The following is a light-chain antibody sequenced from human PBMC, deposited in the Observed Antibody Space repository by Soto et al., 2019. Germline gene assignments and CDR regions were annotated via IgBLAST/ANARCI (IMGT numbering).Light chain of an antibody. CDR1: SSDIAPYNY. CDR2: QVN. J-gene: IGLJ2*01. Sequence: QSALTQPASVSASPGQSITISCTGTSSDIAPYNYVSWYQLHPGKAPKLVIYQVNIRPSGISHRFSGSKSGNTASLTISGLQAEDEADYHCSSFTSSSTVVFGGGTKLTVL. CDR3: SSFTSSSTVV. V-gene: IGLV2-14*01.